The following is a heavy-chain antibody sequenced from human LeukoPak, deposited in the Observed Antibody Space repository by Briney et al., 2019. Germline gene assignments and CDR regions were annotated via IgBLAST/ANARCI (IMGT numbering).Heavy chain of an antibody. CDR3: AKGNDSVWESYRGSLDY. CDR1: GYTFTAYH. D-gene: IGHD3-16*01. Sequence: ASVKVSCKASGYTFTAYHVHWVRQAPGQGLEWMGWINPNNGGTNCAQNFQGRVTMTRDTSISTAYMELSSLRSDDTTVYYCAKGNDSVWESYRGSLDYWGQGTPVTVSS. CDR2: INPNNGGT. J-gene: IGHJ4*02. V-gene: IGHV1-2*02.